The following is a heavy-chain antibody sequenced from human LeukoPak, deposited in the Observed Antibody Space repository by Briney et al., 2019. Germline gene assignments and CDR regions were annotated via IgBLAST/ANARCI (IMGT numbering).Heavy chain of an antibody. CDR3: AKGRGTTVTSAANY. V-gene: IGHV3-23*01. CDR1: GFTFSSYA. Sequence: GGSLRLSCAASGFTFSSYAMSWVGQAPGKGLEWVSSIGGSGDNTFYADSVKDRFTISRDNSKNTLFLQMNSLRAEDTAVYCAKGRGTTVTSAANYWGQGTLVTVSS. D-gene: IGHD4-17*01. J-gene: IGHJ4*02. CDR2: IGGSGDNT.